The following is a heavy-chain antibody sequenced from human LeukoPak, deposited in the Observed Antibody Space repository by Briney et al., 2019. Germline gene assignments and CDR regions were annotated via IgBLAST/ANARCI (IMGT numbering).Heavy chain of an antibody. CDR1: GFTFSSYW. Sequence: GGSLRLSCAASGFTFSSYWMHWVRQAPGKGLGWVSRINSDGSSTSYADSVKGRFTISRDNAKNTLYLQMNSLRAEDTAVYYRASYCSSTSCKGEIYYYYMDVWGKGTTVTVSS. V-gene: IGHV3-74*01. J-gene: IGHJ6*03. D-gene: IGHD2-2*01. CDR2: INSDGSST. CDR3: ASYCSSTSCKGEIYYYYMDV.